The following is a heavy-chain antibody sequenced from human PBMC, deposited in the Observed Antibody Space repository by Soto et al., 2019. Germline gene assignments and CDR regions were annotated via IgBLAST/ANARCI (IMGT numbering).Heavy chain of an antibody. V-gene: IGHV1-58*01. D-gene: IGHD1-26*01. CDR2: IVVGSGNT. Sequence: ASVKVSCKASGFTFTSSAVQWVRQARGQRLEWIGWIVVGSGNTNYAQKFQERVTITRDMSTSTAYMELSSLRSEDTAVYYCAAVPVGATGSVYYYYGMDVWGQGTTVTVSS. CDR3: AAVPVGATGSVYYYYGMDV. J-gene: IGHJ6*02. CDR1: GFTFTSSA.